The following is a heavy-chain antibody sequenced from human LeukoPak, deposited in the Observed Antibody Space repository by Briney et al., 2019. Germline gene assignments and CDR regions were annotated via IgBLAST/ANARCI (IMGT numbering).Heavy chain of an antibody. Sequence: GGSLRLSCAASGFTFSSYAMTSVREAPGKGREWFSTISVTGVDTYYADSVKGRFTISRDNAKNSLYLQMNSLRAEDTAVYYCARDLGYCSGGSCYTVFDYWGQGTLVTVSS. D-gene: IGHD2-15*01. V-gene: IGHV3-23*01. CDR3: ARDLGYCSGGSCYTVFDY. CDR2: ISVTGVDT. CDR1: GFTFSSYA. J-gene: IGHJ4*02.